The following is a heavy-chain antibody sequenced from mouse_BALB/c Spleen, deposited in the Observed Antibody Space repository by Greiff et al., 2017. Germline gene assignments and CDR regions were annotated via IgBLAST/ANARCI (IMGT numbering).Heavy chain of an antibody. V-gene: IGHV1-39*01. J-gene: IGHJ4*01. CDR1: GYSFTGYN. CDR2: IDPYYGGT. Sequence: EVKLQESGPELEKPGASVKISCKASGYSFTGYNMNWVKQSNGKSLEWIGNIDPYYGGTSYNQKFKGKATLTVDKSSSTAYMQLKSLTSEDSAVYYCARGEYYGSSNAMDYWGQGTSVTVSS. D-gene: IGHD1-1*01. CDR3: ARGEYYGSSNAMDY.